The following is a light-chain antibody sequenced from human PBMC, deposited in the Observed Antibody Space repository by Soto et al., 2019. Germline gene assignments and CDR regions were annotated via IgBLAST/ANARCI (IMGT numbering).Light chain of an antibody. J-gene: IGLJ1*01. CDR1: SSNIGTGYD. Sequence: QSELTQPPSVSGAPGQRVTISCTGSSSNIGTGYDVHWYQQLPGTAPKLLIYGNTNRPSGVPDRFSGSKSGTSASLAITGLQADDEADYYCSSYTSSSTEVFGTGTKLTVL. V-gene: IGLV1-40*01. CDR3: SSYTSSSTEV. CDR2: GNT.